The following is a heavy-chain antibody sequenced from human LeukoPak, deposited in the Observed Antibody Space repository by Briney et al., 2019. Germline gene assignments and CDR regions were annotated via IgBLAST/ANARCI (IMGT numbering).Heavy chain of an antibody. CDR1: GFPFIEYS. CDR2: IGIDSGNT. V-gene: IGHV3-48*01. D-gene: IGHD1-1*01. J-gene: IGHJ4*02. Sequence: GGSLRLSCTASGFPFIEYSMNWVRQAPGKGLEWISYIGIDSGNTKYADSVRGRFTISADTAKNSLYLQMNSLRVEDTAVYYCARDHNYAFDNWGQGTLVSVAS. CDR3: ARDHNYAFDN.